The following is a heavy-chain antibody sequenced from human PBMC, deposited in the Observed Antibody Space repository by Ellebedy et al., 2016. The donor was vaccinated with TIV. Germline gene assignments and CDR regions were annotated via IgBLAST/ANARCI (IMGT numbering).Heavy chain of an antibody. J-gene: IGHJ6*02. D-gene: IGHD2/OR15-2a*01. Sequence: LSLTCAASGFRFSSSGMHWVRQAPGKGPEWMAVIWYDGGQQYYADSVKGRFTISRDNSKNTLYLQMNSLRAGDTALYYCAKGDHFHGLDVWGQGTTVIVSS. CDR1: GFRFSSSG. CDR2: IWYDGGQQ. CDR3: AKGDHFHGLDV. V-gene: IGHV3-33*06.